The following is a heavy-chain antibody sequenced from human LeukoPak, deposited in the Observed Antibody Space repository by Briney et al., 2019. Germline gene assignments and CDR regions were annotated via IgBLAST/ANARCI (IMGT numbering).Heavy chain of an antibody. CDR3: ARGPGFRGVIVRRGFDP. D-gene: IGHD3-10*01. CDR2: VSHSDFNKSNGDIT. Sequence: SETLSLTCTVSGGSISEDYWSWIRQPPGMGLEWIGYVSHSDFNKSNGDITNYNPSLESRITTSRDTSKNQFSLKLSSMTAADTAVYYCARGPGFRGVIVRRGFDPWGQGILVTVSS. J-gene: IGHJ5*02. CDR1: GGSISEDY. V-gene: IGHV4-59*01.